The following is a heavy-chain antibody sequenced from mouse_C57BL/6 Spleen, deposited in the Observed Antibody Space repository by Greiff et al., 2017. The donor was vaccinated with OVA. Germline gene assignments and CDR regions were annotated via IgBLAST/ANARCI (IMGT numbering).Heavy chain of an antibody. V-gene: IGHV1-53*01. CDR1: GYTFTSYW. CDR3: ARGGGYYYGTSDY. D-gene: IGHD1-1*01. J-gene: IGHJ2*01. Sequence: QVQLQQPGTELVKPGASVKLSCKASGYTFTSYWMHWVKQRPGQGLEWIGNINPSNGGTNYNEKFKSKATLTVDKSSSTAYMQLSSLTSEDSAVDYCARGGGYYYGTSDYWGQGTTLTVSS. CDR2: INPSNGGT.